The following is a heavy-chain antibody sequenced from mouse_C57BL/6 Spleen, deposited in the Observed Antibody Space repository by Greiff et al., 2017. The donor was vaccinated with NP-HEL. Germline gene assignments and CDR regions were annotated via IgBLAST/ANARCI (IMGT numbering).Heavy chain of an antibody. CDR3: ARWSGGITTLMDY. D-gene: IGHD1-1*01. CDR2: IDPSDSYT. V-gene: IGHV1-69*01. Sequence: QQSCKASGYTFTSYWMHWVKQRPGQGLEWIGEIDPSDSYTHYNQKFKGKSTLTVDKSSSTAYMQLSSLTSEDSAVYYCARWSGGITTLMDYWGQGTSVTVSS. CDR1: GYTFTSYW. J-gene: IGHJ4*01.